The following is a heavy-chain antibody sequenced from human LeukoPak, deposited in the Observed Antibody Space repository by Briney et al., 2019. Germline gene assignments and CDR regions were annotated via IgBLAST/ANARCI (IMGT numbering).Heavy chain of an antibody. CDR3: ARPTHRGGVTMVRGVIRDRAFDI. Sequence: ASVTVSCKASGYTFTGYYMHWVRQAPGQGLEWMGWINPNSGGTNYAQKFQGRVTMTRDTSISTAYMELSRLRYDDTDVYYCARPTHRGGVTMVRGVIRDRAFDIWGQGTMVTVSS. CDR2: INPNSGGT. V-gene: IGHV1-2*02. CDR1: GYTFTGYY. D-gene: IGHD3-10*01. J-gene: IGHJ3*02.